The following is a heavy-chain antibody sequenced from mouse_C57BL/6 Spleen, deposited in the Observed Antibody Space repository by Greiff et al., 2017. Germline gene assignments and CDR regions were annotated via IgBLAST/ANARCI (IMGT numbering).Heavy chain of an antibody. CDR1: GYTFTSYD. D-gene: IGHD1-1*01. J-gene: IGHJ3*01. V-gene: IGHV1-85*01. CDR3: AREEIYYGSSETLAY. CDR2: IYPRDGST. Sequence: VQLQESGPELVKPGASVKLSCKASGYTFTSYDINWVKQRPGQGLEWIGWIYPRDGSTKYNEKFKGKATLTVDTSSSTAYMELHSLTSEDSAVYFCAREEIYYGSSETLAYWGQGTLVTVSA.